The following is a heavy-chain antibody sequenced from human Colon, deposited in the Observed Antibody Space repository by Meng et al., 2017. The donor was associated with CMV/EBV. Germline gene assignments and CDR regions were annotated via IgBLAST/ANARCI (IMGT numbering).Heavy chain of an antibody. J-gene: IGHJ4*02. V-gene: IGHV4-34*01. Sequence: QVQLQKWGAGLLKPSETPSLPCAVYGGSFSGYYWSWIRQPPGKGLEWIGEINHSGSTNYNPSLKSRVTISVDTSKNQFSLKLSSVTAADTAVYYCASILFAAAAGGWGGYWGQGTLVTVSS. D-gene: IGHD6-13*01. CDR2: INHSGST. CDR1: GGSFSGYY. CDR3: ASILFAAAAGGWGGY.